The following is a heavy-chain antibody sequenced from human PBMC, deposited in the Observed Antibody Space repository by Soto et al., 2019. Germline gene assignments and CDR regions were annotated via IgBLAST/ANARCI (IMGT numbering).Heavy chain of an antibody. Sequence: PGGSLRLSCTASGFTFSTYGMNWVRQAPGKGLEWVSYITSSSSGIYYAESMKGRFTVSRDDAQNSLFLQMNSLRDEDTAVYYCARDAYNKYYYHGLDVWGQGTTVTVSS. V-gene: IGHV3-48*02. CDR3: ARDAYNKYYYHGLDV. D-gene: IGHD1-1*01. CDR1: GFTFSTYG. J-gene: IGHJ6*02. CDR2: ITSSSSGI.